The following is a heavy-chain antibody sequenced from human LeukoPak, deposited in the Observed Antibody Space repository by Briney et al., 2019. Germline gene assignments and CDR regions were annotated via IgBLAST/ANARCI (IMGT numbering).Heavy chain of an antibody. D-gene: IGHD5-18*01. V-gene: IGHV4-34*01. Sequence: SETLSLTCAVYGGSFSGYYWSWIRQPPGKGLEWIGETNHSGSTNYNPSLKSRVTISVDTSKNQFSLKLSSVTAADTAVYYCARGRIQLWSYYYYYYMDVWGKGTTVTVSS. CDR2: TNHSGST. CDR3: ARGRIQLWSYYYYYYMDV. CDR1: GGSFSGYY. J-gene: IGHJ6*03.